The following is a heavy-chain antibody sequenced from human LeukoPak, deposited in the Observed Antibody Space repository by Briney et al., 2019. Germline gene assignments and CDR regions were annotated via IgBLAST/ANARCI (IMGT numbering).Heavy chain of an antibody. J-gene: IGHJ4*02. Sequence: ETLSLTCTVSGGSISSSSYYWGWVRQAPGKGLEWVANIKQDGSAKYYVDSVKGRFTISRDNAKNSLSLQMNSLRAEDTAVYYCARERWYSSGWHSDYWGQGTLVTVSS. CDR3: ARERWYSSGWHSDY. D-gene: IGHD6-19*01. CDR1: GGSISSSSYY. CDR2: IKQDGSAK. V-gene: IGHV3-7*01.